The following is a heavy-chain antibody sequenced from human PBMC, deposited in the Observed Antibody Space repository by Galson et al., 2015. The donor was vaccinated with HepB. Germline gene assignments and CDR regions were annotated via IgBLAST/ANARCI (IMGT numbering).Heavy chain of an antibody. CDR3: AAEFSGYHSEY. CDR2: IIPILDER. D-gene: IGHD3-22*01. J-gene: IGHJ4*02. V-gene: IGHV1-69*08. Sequence: SVKVSCKASGGSFSSYTFNWVRQAPEQGLEWMGRIIPILDERNYAQKFQGRVTFTADKSTGTAYMELRSLRSEDMAVYYCAAEFSGYHSEYWGQGTLVIVSS. CDR1: GGSFSSYT.